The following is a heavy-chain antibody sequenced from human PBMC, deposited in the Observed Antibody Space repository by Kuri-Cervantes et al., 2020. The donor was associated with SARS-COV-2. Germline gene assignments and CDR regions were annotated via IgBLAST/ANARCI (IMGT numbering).Heavy chain of an antibody. Sequence: GSLRLSCAVYGGSFSGYYWSWIRQPPGKGLEWIGEINHSGSTNYNPSLKSRVTISVDTSKNQFSLKLSSVTAADTAVYYCARSRPIPGGYCFDYWGLGTLVTVSS. J-gene: IGHJ4*02. CDR3: ARSRPIPGGYCFDY. CDR1: GGSFSGYY. D-gene: IGHD2-21*01. CDR2: INHSGST. V-gene: IGHV4-34*01.